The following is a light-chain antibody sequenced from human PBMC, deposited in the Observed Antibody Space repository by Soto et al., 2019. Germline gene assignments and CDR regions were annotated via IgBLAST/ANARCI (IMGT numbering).Light chain of an antibody. CDR3: QQYNDWPRT. J-gene: IGKJ1*01. V-gene: IGKV3-15*01. CDR2: GAS. CDR1: QSVSSS. Sequence: EIVLKQSPATLSVFPGEGATLSCRASQSVSSSLAWYQQKPGQAPRLLVSGASSRATGIPARFSGSGSGTEFTLIISSLHSEDFAVYYCQQYNDWPRTFGQGTKVEIK.